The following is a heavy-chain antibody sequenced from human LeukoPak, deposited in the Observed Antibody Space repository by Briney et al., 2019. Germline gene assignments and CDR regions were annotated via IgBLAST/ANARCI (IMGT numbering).Heavy chain of an antibody. CDR2: ISAYNGNT. D-gene: IGHD5-18*01. Sequence: ASVKVSCKASGYTFTSYGISWVRRAPGQGLEWMGWISAYNGNTNYAQKLQGRVTMTTDTSTSTAYMELRSLRSDDTAVYYCARVDTATGYYYYYMDVWGKGTTVTVSS. CDR1: GYTFTSYG. V-gene: IGHV1-18*01. CDR3: ARVDTATGYYYYYMDV. J-gene: IGHJ6*03.